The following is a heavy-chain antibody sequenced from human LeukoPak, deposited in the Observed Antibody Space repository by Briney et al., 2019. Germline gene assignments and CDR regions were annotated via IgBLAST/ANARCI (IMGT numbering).Heavy chain of an antibody. CDR2: IYYSGST. Sequence: SETLSLTCTVSGGSISSYYWSWIRQPPGKGLEWIGYIYYSGSTNYNPSLKSRVTISVDTSKNQFSLKLSSVTAADTAVYYCAREGIGYSSSWPYFDYWGQGTLVTVSS. CDR1: GGSISSYY. V-gene: IGHV4-59*01. CDR3: AREGIGYSSSWPYFDY. D-gene: IGHD6-13*01. J-gene: IGHJ4*02.